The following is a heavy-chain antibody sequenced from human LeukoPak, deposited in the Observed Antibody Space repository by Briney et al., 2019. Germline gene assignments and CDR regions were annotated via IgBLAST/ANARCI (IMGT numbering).Heavy chain of an antibody. V-gene: IGHV5-51*01. CDR3: ARMLSLVDYYGSGSPEPDYFDY. Sequence: GESLKISCKGSGYSFTSYWIGWVRQLPGKGLGWMGIIYPGDSDTRYSPSFQGQVTISADKSISTAYLQWSSLKASDTAMYYCARMLSLVDYYGSGSPEPDYFDYWGQGTLVTVSS. J-gene: IGHJ4*02. CDR2: IYPGDSDT. CDR1: GYSFTSYW. D-gene: IGHD3-10*01.